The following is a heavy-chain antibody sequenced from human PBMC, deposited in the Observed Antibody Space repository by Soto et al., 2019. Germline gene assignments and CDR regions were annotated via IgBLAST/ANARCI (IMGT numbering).Heavy chain of an antibody. CDR2: ISYEGSNE. J-gene: IGHJ4*02. CDR3: AKNHQRAPSRDGYNLIDY. CDR1: GFTFSNYG. D-gene: IGHD5-12*01. Sequence: PGGSLRLSCAASGFTFSNYGMHWVRQARGKGLEWVAVISYEGSNEYYADSVKGRFTISRDNSKNTLYLQMNSLRAEDTAVYYCAKNHQRAPSRDGYNLIDYWGQGTLVTVSS. V-gene: IGHV3-30*18.